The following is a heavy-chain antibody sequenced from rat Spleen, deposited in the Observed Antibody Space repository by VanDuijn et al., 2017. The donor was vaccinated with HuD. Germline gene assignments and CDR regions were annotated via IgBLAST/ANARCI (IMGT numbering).Heavy chain of an antibody. CDR2: ISYEGSST. CDR3: TRAWDYYDGTYYFGVMDA. J-gene: IGHJ4*01. CDR1: GFTFSDYY. V-gene: IGHV5-22*01. D-gene: IGHD1-12*02. Sequence: EVQLVESGGGLVQPGRSLKLSCAASGFTFSDYYMAWVRQAPKKGLEWVASISYEGSSTYYGDSVKGRFTISRDNAKSTLYLQMNSLRSEDTATDYCTRAWDYYDGTYYFGVMDAWGQGASVTVSS.